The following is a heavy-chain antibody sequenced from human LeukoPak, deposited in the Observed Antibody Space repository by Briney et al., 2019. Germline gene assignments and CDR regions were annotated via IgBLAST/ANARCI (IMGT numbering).Heavy chain of an antibody. CDR2: IRYDGSNK. V-gene: IGHV3-30*02. Sequence: GGSLRLSCAASEFTFSSYGMHWVRQAPGKGLEWVAFIRYDGSNKYYADSVKGRFTISRDNSKNTPYLQMNSLRAEDTAVYYRAIIGAAAADFDYWGQGTLVTVSS. D-gene: IGHD6-13*01. CDR3: AIIGAAAADFDY. CDR1: EFTFSSYG. J-gene: IGHJ4*02.